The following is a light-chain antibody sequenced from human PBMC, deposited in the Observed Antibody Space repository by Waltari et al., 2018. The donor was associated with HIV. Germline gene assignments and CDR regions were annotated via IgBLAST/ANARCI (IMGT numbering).Light chain of an antibody. CDR2: DVG. Sequence: QSALTQPASVSGSPGQSLTIPCTGTSRDIGAYNFVSWYQQHPGQAPNLIIYDVGTRPSGVSDRFSGSKSGNTASLTISGLQSEDEADYHCCAYAGPTGLSEVFGGGTKLTVL. J-gene: IGLJ2*01. V-gene: IGLV2-23*02. CDR3: CAYAGPTGLSEV. CDR1: SRDIGAYNF.